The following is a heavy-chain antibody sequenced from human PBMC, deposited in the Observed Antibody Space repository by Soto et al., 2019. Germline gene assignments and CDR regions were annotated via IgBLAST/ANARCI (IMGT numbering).Heavy chain of an antibody. J-gene: IGHJ6*02. CDR1: GFTFSNYA. V-gene: IGHV3-30*18. Sequence: PGGSLRLSCAASGFTFSNYAMYWVRQAPGKGLEWVAIVSYDGSNKYYADSMKGRFTISRDNSKNTLYLQMNSVRAEDTAVYYCAKEVSSSWHNHYGMDVWGQGTTVTAP. CDR2: VSYDGSNK. CDR3: AKEVSSSWHNHYGMDV. D-gene: IGHD6-13*01.